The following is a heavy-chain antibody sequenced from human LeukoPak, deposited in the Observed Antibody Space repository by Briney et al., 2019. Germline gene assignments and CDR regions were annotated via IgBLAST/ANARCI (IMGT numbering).Heavy chain of an antibody. Sequence: PSETLSLTCAVYGGSFSGYYWSWIRQPPGKGLEWIGEINHSGSTNYNPSLKSRVTISVDTSKNQFSLKLNSVTAADTAVYYCARDPRRVIMITFGGVIAPGWFDPWGQGTLVTVSS. CDR3: ARDPRRVIMITFGGVIAPGWFDP. CDR1: GGSFSGYY. V-gene: IGHV4-34*01. D-gene: IGHD3-16*02. CDR2: INHSGST. J-gene: IGHJ5*02.